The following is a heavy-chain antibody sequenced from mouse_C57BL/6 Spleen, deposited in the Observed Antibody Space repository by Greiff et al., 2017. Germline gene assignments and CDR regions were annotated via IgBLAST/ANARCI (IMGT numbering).Heavy chain of an antibody. CDR1: GYTFTSYG. J-gene: IGHJ3*01. V-gene: IGHV1-81*01. Sequence: VMLVESGAELARPGASVKLSCKASGYTFTSYGISWVKQRTGQGLEWIGEIYPRSGNTYYNEKFKGKATLTADKSSSTAYMELRSLTSEDSAVYFCADYGNFEGFAYWGQGTLVTVSA. CDR3: ADYGNFEGFAY. CDR2: IYPRSGNT. D-gene: IGHD2-1*01.